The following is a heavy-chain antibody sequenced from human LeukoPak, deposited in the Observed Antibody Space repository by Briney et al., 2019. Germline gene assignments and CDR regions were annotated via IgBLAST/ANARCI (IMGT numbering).Heavy chain of an antibody. J-gene: IGHJ5*02. V-gene: IGHV4-34*01. CDR3: ARHYGP. CDR1: GGSFSGYY. Sequence: SETLYLTCAVYGGSFSGYYWSWIRQPPGKGLEWIGSIYSSGSTYYNPSLKSRVTISVDTSKNQFSLKLTSVTAADTAVYYCARHYGPWGQGTLVTVSS. CDR2: IYSSGST. D-gene: IGHD3-16*01.